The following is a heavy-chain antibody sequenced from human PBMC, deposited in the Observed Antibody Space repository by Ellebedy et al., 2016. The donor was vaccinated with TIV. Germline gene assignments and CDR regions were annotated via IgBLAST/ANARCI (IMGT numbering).Heavy chain of an antibody. CDR1: GYTLTELS. CDR2: FDPEDGET. D-gene: IGHD3-16*01. CDR3: ARGGLVNYYYYYMDV. Sequence: ASVKVSCXVSGYTLTELSMHWVRQAPGKGLEWMGGFDPEDGETIYAQKFQGRVTMTEDTSTDTAYMELSSLRSEDTAVYYCARGGLVNYYYYYMDVWGKGTTVTVSS. V-gene: IGHV1-24*01. J-gene: IGHJ6*03.